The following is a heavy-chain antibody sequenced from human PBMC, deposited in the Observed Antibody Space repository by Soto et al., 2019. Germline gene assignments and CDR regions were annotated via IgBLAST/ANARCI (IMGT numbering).Heavy chain of an antibody. Sequence: EVQLVESGGGLVQPGRSLRLSCAASGFTFDDYAMHWVRQAPGKGLEWVSGISWNTGSIGYADSVKGRFTISRDNVKNSLYLQMDSLRVEDTAFYYCAKAKGEYRSSVDSWGQGTLVTVSS. D-gene: IGHD6-6*01. CDR1: GFTFDDYA. V-gene: IGHV3-9*01. J-gene: IGHJ4*02. CDR2: ISWNTGSI. CDR3: AKAKGEYRSSVDS.